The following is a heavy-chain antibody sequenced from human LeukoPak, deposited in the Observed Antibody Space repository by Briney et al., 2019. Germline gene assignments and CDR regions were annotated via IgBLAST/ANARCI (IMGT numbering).Heavy chain of an antibody. J-gene: IGHJ4*02. CDR2: MKEDGGEI. CDR1: GFPFSNYW. D-gene: IGHD4-23*01. Sequence: GGSLRHSCAGSGFPFSNYWMAWVRQAPGKGLEWVANMKEDGGEINYVDSVKGRFTISRDNAKNSLDLQMNSLRVDDTAVYYCVRDRGYSTFDYWGQGTLVIASS. V-gene: IGHV3-7*01. CDR3: VRDRGYSTFDY.